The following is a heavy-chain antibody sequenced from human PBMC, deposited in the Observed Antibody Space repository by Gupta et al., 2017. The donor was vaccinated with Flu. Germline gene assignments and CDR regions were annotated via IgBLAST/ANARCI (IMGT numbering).Heavy chain of an antibody. V-gene: IGHV1-69*01. D-gene: IGHD4-17*01. CDR3: AGTTVTNPNTGDAFDI. Sequence: QVQLVQSGAEVKKPGSSVKVSCKASGGTFSSYAISCVRQAPGQGLEWMGGIIPIFGTANYAQKFQGRVTITADESTSTAYMELSSLRSEDTAVYYCAGTTVTNPNTGDAFDIWGQGTMVTVSS. J-gene: IGHJ3*02. CDR2: IIPIFGTA. CDR1: GGTFSSYA.